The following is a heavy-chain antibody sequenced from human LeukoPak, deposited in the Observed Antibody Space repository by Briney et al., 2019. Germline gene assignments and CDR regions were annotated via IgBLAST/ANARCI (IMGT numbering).Heavy chain of an antibody. CDR2: ISSSGSTI. D-gene: IGHD2-2*01. V-gene: IGHV3-48*03. J-gene: IGHJ3*02. CDR1: GFTFNGYE. CDR3: ARYWSSTSCSHHAFDI. Sequence: GGSLRLSCAASGFTFNGYEMNCVRQAPGKGLEWVSYISSSGSTIYYADSVEGRFAISRDNSRNTLYLQMNSLRIEDTAVHYCARYWSSTSCSHHAFDIWARETLVSVS.